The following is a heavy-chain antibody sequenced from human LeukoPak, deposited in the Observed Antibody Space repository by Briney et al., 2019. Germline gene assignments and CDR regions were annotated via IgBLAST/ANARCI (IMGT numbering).Heavy chain of an antibody. D-gene: IGHD3-10*01. CDR1: GGSISSGGYY. Sequence: PSETLSLTRTVSGGSISSGGYYWSWIRQHPGKGLEWIGYIYYSGSTYYNPSLKSRVTISVDTSKNQFSLKLSSVTAADTAVYYCARVGTMVRGVIDWFDPWGQGTLVTVSS. V-gene: IGHV4-31*03. J-gene: IGHJ5*02. CDR2: IYYSGST. CDR3: ARVGTMVRGVIDWFDP.